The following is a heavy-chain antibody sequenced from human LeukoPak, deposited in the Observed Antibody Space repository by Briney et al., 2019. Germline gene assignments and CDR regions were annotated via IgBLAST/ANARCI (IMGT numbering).Heavy chain of an antibody. CDR2: IYYSGST. V-gene: IGHV4-61*01. CDR3: AREDGYCSGGSCYSLIAAFDI. J-gene: IGHJ3*02. D-gene: IGHD2-15*01. Sequence: SETLSLTCTVSGGSVSSGSYYWSWIRQPPGKGLEWIGYIYYSGSTNYNPSLKSRVTISVDTSKNQFSLKLSSVTAADTAVYYCAREDGYCSGGSCYSLIAAFDIWGQGIMVTVSS. CDR1: GGSVSSGSYY.